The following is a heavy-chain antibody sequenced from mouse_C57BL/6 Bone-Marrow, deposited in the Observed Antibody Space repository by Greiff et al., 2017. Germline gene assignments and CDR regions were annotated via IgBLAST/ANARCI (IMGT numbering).Heavy chain of an antibody. CDR2: IDPSNSGT. Sequence: QVQLQQSGAELVRPGSSVKLSCKASGYTFTGYWMHWVKQRPVQGLEWIGNIDPSNSGTHYNQKFKDKATFTVDKSSSTAYMQLSSLTSEDSAVYYCARAGGYCAMDYWGQGTSGTVSS. D-gene: IGHD4-1*01. J-gene: IGHJ4*01. V-gene: IGHV1-52*01. CDR3: ARAGGYCAMDY. CDR1: GYTFTGYW.